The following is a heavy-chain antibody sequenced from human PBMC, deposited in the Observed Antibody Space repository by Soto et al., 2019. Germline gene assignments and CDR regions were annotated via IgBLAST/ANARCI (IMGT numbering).Heavy chain of an antibody. CDR2: ISGSGGNT. J-gene: IGHJ6*02. Sequence: EVQLLETGGDLVQPGGSLRLSCGASGFTFSRYAMNWFRQARGKGLEWVSGISGSGGNTFYADSVKGRFTISRDNSKNTLFLQMHSLRAEDTAIYYCAMLNSGSYSYHGMDVWGQATTVTVSS. CDR1: GFTFSRYA. CDR3: AMLNSGSYSYHGMDV. V-gene: IGHV3-23*01. D-gene: IGHD1-26*01.